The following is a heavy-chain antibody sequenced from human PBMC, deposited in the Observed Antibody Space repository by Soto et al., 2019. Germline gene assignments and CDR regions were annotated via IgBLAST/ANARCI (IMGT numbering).Heavy chain of an antibody. CDR2: INAGNGNT. J-gene: IGHJ6*02. CDR3: AREGEDIVVVPAAPGYYYYGMDV. Sequence: VKVSCKPSGYTFPSYALHWVRQAPGQGLEWMGWINAGNGNTEYSQKFQARLTITRDTSASTAYMELSSLTSEDTAVYYCAREGEDIVVVPAAPGYYYYGMDVWAQGTTLTVSS. CDR1: GYTFPSYA. V-gene: IGHV1-3*01. D-gene: IGHD2-2*01.